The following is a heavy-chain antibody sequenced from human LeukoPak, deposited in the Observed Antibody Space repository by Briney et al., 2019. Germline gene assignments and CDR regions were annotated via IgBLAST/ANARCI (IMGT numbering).Heavy chain of an antibody. CDR2: INAGNGNT. Sequence: ASVKVSCKASGYTFTSYAMHWVRQAPGQRLEWMGWINAGNGNTKYSQEFQGRVTITRDTSASTAYMELSSLRSEDMAAYYCAGGTTPYYMDVWGKGTTVTVSS. CDR1: GYTFTSYA. CDR3: AGGTTPYYMDV. V-gene: IGHV1-3*03. D-gene: IGHD4-17*01. J-gene: IGHJ6*03.